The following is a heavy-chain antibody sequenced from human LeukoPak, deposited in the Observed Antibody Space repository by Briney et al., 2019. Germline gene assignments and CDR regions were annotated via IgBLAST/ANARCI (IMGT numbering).Heavy chain of an antibody. Sequence: GGSLRLSCAASGFTVSSNYMSWVRQAPGKGLEWVSVIYSGGSTYYADSVKGRFTISRDKSKNTVYLQMNSLRFEDTAMYYCARNWFDPWGQGTLVTVSP. CDR2: IYSGGST. CDR3: ARNWFDP. J-gene: IGHJ5*02. CDR1: GFTVSSNY. V-gene: IGHV3-53*05.